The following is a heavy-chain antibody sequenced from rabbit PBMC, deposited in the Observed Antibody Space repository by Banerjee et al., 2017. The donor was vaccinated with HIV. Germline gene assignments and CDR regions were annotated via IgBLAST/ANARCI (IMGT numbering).Heavy chain of an antibody. CDR2: IYAGSSGST. CDR1: GFSFSSSYY. J-gene: IGHJ4*01. D-gene: IGHD4-1*01. Sequence: QSLEESGGDLVKPGASLTLTCTASGFSFSSSYYMCWVRQAPGKGLEWIACIYAGSSGSTYYASWAKGRFTISKTSSTTVTLQMTSLTAADTATYFCARAVSSGWGVFNLWGQGTLVTVS. V-gene: IGHV1S40*01. CDR3: ARAVSSGWGVFNL.